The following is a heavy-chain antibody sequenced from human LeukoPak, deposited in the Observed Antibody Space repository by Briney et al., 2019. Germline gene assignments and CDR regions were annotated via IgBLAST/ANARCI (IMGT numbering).Heavy chain of an antibody. J-gene: IGHJ4*02. Sequence: PSETLSLTCTVSGGSISSSNYYWGWIRQPPGKGLEWIGSIYYSESTYYNASLKSRVTISVDTSKKQFSLKMSSVTAADTAVYYCARHGRESYYDILTGYWDYWGQGTLVTVSS. CDR1: GGSISSSNYY. V-gene: IGHV4-39*01. CDR3: ARHGRESYYDILTGYWDY. D-gene: IGHD3-9*01. CDR2: IYYSEST.